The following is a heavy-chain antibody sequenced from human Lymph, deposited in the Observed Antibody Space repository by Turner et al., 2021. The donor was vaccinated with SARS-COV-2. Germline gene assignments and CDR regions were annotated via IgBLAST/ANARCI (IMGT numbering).Heavy chain of an antibody. CDR2: MNPNSGNT. CDR3: ARGRYSGGGMDV. J-gene: IGHJ6*02. Sequence: QVQLVQSGAEVKKPGASLKVSCKAPGYTFTSYDINWVRQATGQGLEGMGWMNPNSGNTGYAQKFQGRVTMTRNTSISTAYMELSSLRSEDTAVYYCARGRYSGGGMDVWGQGTTVTVSS. D-gene: IGHD1-26*01. V-gene: IGHV1-8*02. CDR1: GYTFTSYD.